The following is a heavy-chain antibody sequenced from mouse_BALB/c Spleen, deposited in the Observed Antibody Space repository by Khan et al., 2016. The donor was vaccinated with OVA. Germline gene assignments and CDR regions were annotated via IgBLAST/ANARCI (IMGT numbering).Heavy chain of an antibody. J-gene: IGHJ4*01. D-gene: IGHD1-1*01. Sequence: EVQLQESGPGLVKPSQSLSLTCTVTGYSITSNYAWNWIRQFPGNKLEWMGYISYSDSTSYNPSLKSRISITRDTSKNQFFLQLNSVTTEDTATYYGARANYYGYAMDYWGQGTSVTVSS. V-gene: IGHV3-2*02. CDR2: ISYSDST. CDR3: ARANYYGYAMDY. CDR1: GYSITSNYA.